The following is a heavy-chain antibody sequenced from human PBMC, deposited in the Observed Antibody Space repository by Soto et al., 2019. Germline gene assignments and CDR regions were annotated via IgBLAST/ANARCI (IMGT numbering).Heavy chain of an antibody. V-gene: IGHV1-69*13. CDR1: GGTFSSYA. Sequence: GASVKVSCKASGGTFSSYAISWVRQAPGQGLEWMGGIIPIFGTANYAQKFQGRVTITADESTSTAYMELSSLRSEDTAVYYCARVPRSYDYVWGSYRPTHYFDYWGQGTLVTVS. J-gene: IGHJ4*02. CDR2: IIPIFGTA. CDR3: ARVPRSYDYVWGSYRPTHYFDY. D-gene: IGHD3-16*02.